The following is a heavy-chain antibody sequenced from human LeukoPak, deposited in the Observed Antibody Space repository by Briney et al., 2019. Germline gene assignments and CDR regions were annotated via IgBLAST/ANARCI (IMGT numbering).Heavy chain of an antibody. Sequence: GGSLRLSCAASGFTLSSYGMHWVCQAPGKGLEWVAVISHDGSNKYYADSVKGRFTISRDNSKNTLYLQMNSLRAEDTAVYYCAKTFNPDCGGDCRYYYYGMDVWGQGTTVTVSS. D-gene: IGHD2-21*02. J-gene: IGHJ6*02. CDR2: ISHDGSNK. CDR1: GFTLSSYG. CDR3: AKTFNPDCGGDCRYYYYGMDV. V-gene: IGHV3-30*18.